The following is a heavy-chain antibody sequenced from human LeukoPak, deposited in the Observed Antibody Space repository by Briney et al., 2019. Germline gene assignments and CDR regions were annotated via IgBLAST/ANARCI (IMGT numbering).Heavy chain of an antibody. V-gene: IGHV3-74*01. CDR2: IKDDGTT. CDR1: GFTFSSRL. J-gene: IGHJ4*02. D-gene: IGHD3-22*01. Sequence: SGGSLRLSCAVSGFTFSSRLMHWVRQAPGKGLVWVALIKDDGTTNYADSVRGRFTASRDDAKNTVYLQMSSLRADDTAVYYCHPLSYVSNWGPGTLVTVSA. CDR3: HPLSYVSN.